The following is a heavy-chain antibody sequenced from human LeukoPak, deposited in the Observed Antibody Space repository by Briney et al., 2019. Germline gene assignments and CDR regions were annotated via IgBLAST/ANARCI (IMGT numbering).Heavy chain of an antibody. D-gene: IGHD6-6*01. CDR1: VDSVSSNSGA. J-gene: IGHJ4*02. Sequence: SQTLSLTCAISVDSVSSNSGAWNWTRQSPSRGLEWLGRTYYRSKWYNDYVVSVKSRIPIRQDIYKNQFTRELNAGTPEDTAAYYCARDLSLAMYKWGQGTLVTVSS. CDR3: ARDLSLAMYK. CDR2: TYYRSKWYN. V-gene: IGHV6-1*01.